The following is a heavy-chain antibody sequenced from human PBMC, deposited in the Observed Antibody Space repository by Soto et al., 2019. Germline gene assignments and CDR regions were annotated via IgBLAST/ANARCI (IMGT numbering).Heavy chain of an antibody. V-gene: IGHV4-39*01. CDR1: GGSVTNSSYY. CDR2: VCYRGRS. D-gene: IGHD4-17*01. Sequence: SETLSLTCTVSGGSVTNSSYYWGWIRQSPGKGLEWIGSVCYRGRSYSKSSVKSRVTISVDTSKNRFSLSLNSVTASDTAVYFCVSQRTTVPTQAYFDYWGPGALVTV. CDR3: VSQRTTVPTQAYFDY. J-gene: IGHJ4*02.